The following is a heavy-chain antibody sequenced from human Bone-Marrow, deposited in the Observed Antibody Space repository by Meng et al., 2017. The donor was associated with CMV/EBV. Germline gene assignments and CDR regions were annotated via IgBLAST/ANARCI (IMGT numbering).Heavy chain of an antibody. CDR2: IISVLNRA. Sequence: SVKVSCKASGGTFSSNSISWVRQAPGQGLEWMGGIISVLNRANYAPKFQGRVTITAAKSMNTVHMELSSLTSEDTAVYYCARRGGYEYSLFDLWGQGTQVTVSS. J-gene: IGHJ5*02. CDR1: GGTFSSNS. V-gene: IGHV1-69*10. CDR3: ARRGGYEYSLFDL. D-gene: IGHD5-12*01.